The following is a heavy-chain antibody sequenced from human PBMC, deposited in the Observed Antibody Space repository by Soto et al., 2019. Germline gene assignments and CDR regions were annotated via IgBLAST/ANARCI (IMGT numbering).Heavy chain of an antibody. J-gene: IGHJ5*02. Sequence: SETPSLTCTVSGGSISSYYWSWIRQPPRKGLEWIGYIHHSGSTNYNPSLKSRVTISVDTSKNQFSLKLSSVTAADTAVYYCARAYYDFWSGYWRWFDPWGQGTLATVSS. CDR1: GGSISSYY. V-gene: IGHV4-59*01. CDR3: ARAYYDFWSGYWRWFDP. CDR2: IHHSGST. D-gene: IGHD3-3*01.